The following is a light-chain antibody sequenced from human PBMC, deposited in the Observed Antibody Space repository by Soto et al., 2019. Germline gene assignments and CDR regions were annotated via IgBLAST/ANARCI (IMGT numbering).Light chain of an antibody. J-gene: IGKJ3*01. CDR1: QRVGSRF. Sequence: ETVLTQSPGTLSLSPGERATLSCRASQRVGSRFLAWYQQRPGQAPRLLIYDASNRATGIPDRFSGSGSGTDFTLTISRLEPEDFAVYYCQQYGDSPFTFGPGTKVDIK. V-gene: IGKV3-20*01. CDR2: DAS. CDR3: QQYGDSPFT.